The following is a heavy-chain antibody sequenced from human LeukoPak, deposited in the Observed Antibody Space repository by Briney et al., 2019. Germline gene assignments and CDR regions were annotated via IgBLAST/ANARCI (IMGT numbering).Heavy chain of an antibody. D-gene: IGHD2-15*01. J-gene: IGHJ6*02. CDR1: GFTFSDYY. V-gene: IGHV3-11*03. Sequence: PGGSLRLSCAASGFTFSDYYMSWIRQAPGEGLEWVSYISSSSSYTNYAESVKGRFTISRDNAKNSLYLQMNSLRAEDTAVYYCARRQVVGGNYYGIDVWGQGTTVTVSS. CDR2: ISSSSSYT. CDR3: ARRQVVGGNYYGIDV.